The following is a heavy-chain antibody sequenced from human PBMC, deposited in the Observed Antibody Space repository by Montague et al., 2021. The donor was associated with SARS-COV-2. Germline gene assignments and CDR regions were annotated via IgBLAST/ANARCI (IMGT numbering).Heavy chain of an antibody. J-gene: IGHJ6*02. Sequence: SETLSLTCTVSGGSISHYYWSCIRHPAGKVLQCIGRIYASGDTNYNPSLKNRLTISVDTSRNQFSLKLRSVAAADTAVYYCARDRARSYYYDSVTYTWGGYGMDVWGQGTTVTVS. D-gene: IGHD3-10*01. V-gene: IGHV4-4*07. CDR3: ARDRARSYYYDSVTYTWGGYGMDV. CDR1: GGSISHYY. CDR2: IYASGDT.